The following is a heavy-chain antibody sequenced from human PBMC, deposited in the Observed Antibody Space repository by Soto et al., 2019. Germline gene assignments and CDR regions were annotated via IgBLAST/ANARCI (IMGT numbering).Heavy chain of an antibody. V-gene: IGHV3-74*01. CDR1: GFTFSSYW. CDR3: AREDCSGGSCYYYYYYMDV. J-gene: IGHJ6*03. CDR2: INSDGSST. Sequence: GRSLRLSCAASGFTFSSYWMHWVRQAPGKGLVWVSRINSDGSSTSYADSVKGRFTISRDNAKNTLYLQMNSLRAEDTAVYYCAREDCSGGSCYYYYYYMDVWGKGTTVTVSS. D-gene: IGHD2-15*01.